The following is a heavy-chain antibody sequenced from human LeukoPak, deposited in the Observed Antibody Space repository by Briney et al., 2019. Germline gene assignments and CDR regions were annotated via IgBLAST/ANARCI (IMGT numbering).Heavy chain of an antibody. V-gene: IGHV1-8*01. CDR1: ADTCRGGE. Sequence: GSSVKVSCQASADTCRGGEVNWARQASGQGFEWIGWMNPDSGNTGYAQKFQGRVTMTRNTSINTAYMELSSLTSEDTAVYYCARGRRGVDYWGQGTLVTVSS. CDR2: MNPDSGNT. J-gene: IGHJ4*02. CDR3: ARGRRGVDY.